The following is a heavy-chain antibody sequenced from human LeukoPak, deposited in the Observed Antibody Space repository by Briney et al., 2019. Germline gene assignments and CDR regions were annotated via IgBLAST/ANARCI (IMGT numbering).Heavy chain of an antibody. Sequence: PGGSLRLSCAASGFTFSTSWMSWVRQVPGKGLEWVANIKKDGSETYYVDSVKGRFTISRDNAKNSLYLQMNSLRAEDTAMYHCARGRYSGTTYYFDYWGLGTLVTVSS. D-gene: IGHD5-12*01. V-gene: IGHV3-7*03. CDR3: ARGRYSGTTYYFDY. CDR2: IKKDGSET. J-gene: IGHJ4*02. CDR1: GFTFSTSW.